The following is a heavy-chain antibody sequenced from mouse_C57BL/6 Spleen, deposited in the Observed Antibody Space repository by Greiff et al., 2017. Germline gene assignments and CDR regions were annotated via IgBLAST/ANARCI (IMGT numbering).Heavy chain of an antibody. J-gene: IGHJ3*01. Sequence: QVHVKQPGAELVMPGASVKLSCKASGYTFTSYWMHWVKQRPGQGLEWIGEIDPSDSYTNYNQKFKGKSTLTVDKSSSTAYMQLSSLTSEDSAVYYCARSGGLRRESWFAYWGQGTLVTVSA. CDR1: GYTFTSYW. V-gene: IGHV1-69*01. CDR3: ARSGGLRRESWFAY. D-gene: IGHD2-4*01. CDR2: IDPSDSYT.